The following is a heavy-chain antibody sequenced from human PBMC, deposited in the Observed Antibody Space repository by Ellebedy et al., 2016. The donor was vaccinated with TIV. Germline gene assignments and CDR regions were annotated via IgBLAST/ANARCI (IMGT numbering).Heavy chain of an antibody. CDR1: GFTFANYW. CDR3: ARDPGELLPGLADY. V-gene: IGHV3-7*01. Sequence: GGSLRLSXAGSGFTFANYWMNWVRQAPGKGLEWVANINQNGSKIYYVDSVKGRFTISRDNAKNSVSLQMNSLRAEDTAVYYCARDPGELLPGLADYWGQGTLVTVSS. CDR2: INQNGSKI. D-gene: IGHD1-26*01. J-gene: IGHJ4*02.